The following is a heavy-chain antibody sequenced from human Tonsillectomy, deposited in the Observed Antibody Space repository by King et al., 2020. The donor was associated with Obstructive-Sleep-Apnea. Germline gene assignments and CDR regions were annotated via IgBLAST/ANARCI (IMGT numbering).Heavy chain of an antibody. CDR2: IIPILGIA. CDR3: AREGFSTPTCYDNCYFEL. D-gene: IGHD2-2*01. Sequence: QLVQSGAEVKKPGSSVKVSCKASGGTFSSYAISWVRQAPGQGLEWMGGIIPILGIANYAQKFQGRVTITADKSTSTAYMELSSLRSEDTAVYYCAREGFSTPTCYDNCYFELWGPGTLGTASP. J-gene: IGHJ2*01. V-gene: IGHV1-69*09. CDR1: GGTFSSYA.